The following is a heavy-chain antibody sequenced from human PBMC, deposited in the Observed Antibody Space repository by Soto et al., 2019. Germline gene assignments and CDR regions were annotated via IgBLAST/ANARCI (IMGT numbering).Heavy chain of an antibody. J-gene: IGHJ6*02. CDR3: ARARITIFGVVTPYYYYYGMDG. V-gene: IGHV1-69*01. D-gene: IGHD3-3*01. CDR1: GGTFSSYA. Sequence: QVQLVQSGAEVKKPGSSVKVSCKASGGTFSSYAISWVRQAPGQGLEWMGGIIPIFGTANYAQKFQGRVTITADESTSTAYMELSSLRSEDTVVYYCARARITIFGVVTPYYYYYGMDGWGQGTTVTVSS. CDR2: IIPIFGTA.